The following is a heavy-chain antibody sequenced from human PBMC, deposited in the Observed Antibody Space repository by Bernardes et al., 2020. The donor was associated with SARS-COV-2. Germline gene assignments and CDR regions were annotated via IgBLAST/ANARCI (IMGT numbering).Heavy chain of an antibody. D-gene: IGHD6-6*01. Sequence: SLLPSCAASGFTFRNSAMHWVRQAPGQGLEWVAIISYDGTTKYNADSVKGRFTISRDNSKNTLFLQMNSLTTEDTAIYYCAREWEEYTSSLFDYWGQGTLVTVSS. J-gene: IGHJ4*02. CDR3: AREWEEYTSSLFDY. V-gene: IGHV3-30-3*01. CDR1: GFTFRNSA. CDR2: ISYDGTTK.